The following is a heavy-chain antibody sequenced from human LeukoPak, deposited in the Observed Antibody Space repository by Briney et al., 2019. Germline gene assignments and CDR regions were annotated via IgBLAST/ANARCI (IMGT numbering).Heavy chain of an antibody. CDR2: ISSGGGTT. CDR1: GFIFSNNA. D-gene: IGHD2/OR15-2a*01. Sequence: GGSLRLSCAASGFIFSNNAMTWVRQAPGKGLEWVSTISSGGGTTHYADSVKGRFTVSRDNFENILYVQMNNLRAGDTAVYYCARGTIELWTNFDYWGQGALVTVSP. J-gene: IGHJ4*02. CDR3: ARGTIELWTNFDY. V-gene: IGHV3-23*01.